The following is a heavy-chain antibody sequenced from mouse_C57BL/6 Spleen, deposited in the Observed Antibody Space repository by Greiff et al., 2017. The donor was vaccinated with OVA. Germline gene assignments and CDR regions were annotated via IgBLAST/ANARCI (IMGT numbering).Heavy chain of an antibody. Sequence: VQLQQPGAELVKPGASVTLSCKASGYTFTRYWMHWVKQRPGQGLEWIGMIHPNSGSTNYNEKFKSNATLTVDKSSSTAYMQLSSLTAEDSAVYYCARWMDYWGQGTSVTVSA. J-gene: IGHJ4*01. CDR3: ARWMDY. CDR2: IHPNSGST. V-gene: IGHV1-64*01. CDR1: GYTFTRYW.